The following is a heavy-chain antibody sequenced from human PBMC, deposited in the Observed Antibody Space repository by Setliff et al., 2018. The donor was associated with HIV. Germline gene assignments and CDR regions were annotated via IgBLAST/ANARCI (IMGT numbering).Heavy chain of an antibody. J-gene: IGHJ6*03. V-gene: IGHV1-18*01. CDR2: ISVYNGNT. D-gene: IGHD3-22*01. Sequence: VASVKVSCKASGYTFTSYGISWVRQAPGQGLEWVGWISVYNGNTNYAQKLQGRVTMTTDTSTSTAYMELSSLRSEDTAVYYCATGGYYYYDKSDYYYHIDVWGKGTTVTVSS. CDR3: ATGGYYYYDKSDYYYHIDV. CDR1: GYTFTSYG.